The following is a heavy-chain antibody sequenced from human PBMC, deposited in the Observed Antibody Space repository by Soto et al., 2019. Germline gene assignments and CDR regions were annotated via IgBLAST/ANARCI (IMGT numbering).Heavy chain of an antibody. V-gene: IGHV4-39*01. CDR1: GGSISSSSYS. CDR3: GRQPGHCGSTTCFGYDSVDV. J-gene: IGHJ6*02. CDR2: IYYSGST. Sequence: QLQLQESGPRLVKPSETLSLTCSVSGGSISSSSYSWGWIRQPPGKGLEWIGTIYYSGSTHYNPSLEGRVAISADTPNTQLDLRLSSVTAADTAVYYCGRQPGHCGSTTCFGYDSVDVWGQGTTVTVS. D-gene: IGHD2-2*01.